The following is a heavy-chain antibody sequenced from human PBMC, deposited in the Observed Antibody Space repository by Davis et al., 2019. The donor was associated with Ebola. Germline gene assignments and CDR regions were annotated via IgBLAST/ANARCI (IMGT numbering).Heavy chain of an antibody. V-gene: IGHV1-18*01. D-gene: IGHD3-10*01. J-gene: IGHJ5*02. CDR3: ARDMGMVQEANWFDP. CDR2: ISGHSDNP. CDR1: GYTFTRHG. Sequence: ASVKVSCKASGYTFTRHGISWVRQAPGEGPEWMGWISGHSDNPKYAPKVQDRVTVTTDRSTNTAYLEPRSLRSDDTAVYYCARDMGMVQEANWFDPWGQGTLVTVSS.